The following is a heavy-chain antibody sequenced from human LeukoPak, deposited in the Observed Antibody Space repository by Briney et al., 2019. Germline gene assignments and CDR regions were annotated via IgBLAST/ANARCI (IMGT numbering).Heavy chain of an antibody. J-gene: IGHJ4*02. CDR3: AKCETSYYGSGSVDY. Sequence: GGSLRLSCAASGFTFSTYGMHWVRQAPGKGLEWVAVISYDGSNKYYADSVKGRFTISRDNSKNTLYLQMNSLRAEDTALYYCAKCETSYYGSGSVDYWGRGTLVTVSS. CDR2: ISYDGSNK. CDR1: GFTFSTYG. D-gene: IGHD3-10*01. V-gene: IGHV3-30*18.